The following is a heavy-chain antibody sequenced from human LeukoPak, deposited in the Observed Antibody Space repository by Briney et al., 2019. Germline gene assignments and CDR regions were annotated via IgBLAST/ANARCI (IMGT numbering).Heavy chain of an antibody. V-gene: IGHV4-59*08. D-gene: IGHD3-10*01. CDR3: ARQTRRLLWFGELSDYMDV. CDR1: GGSVTDYY. J-gene: IGHJ6*03. Sequence: SETLSLTCTVSGGSVTDYYWSWIRQSPGKGLEWIGYIYYTGTSYNPSLKSRVTISVDTSKNQFSLKLSSVTAADTAVYYCARQTRRLLWFGELSDYMDVWGKGTTVTISS. CDR2: IYYTGT.